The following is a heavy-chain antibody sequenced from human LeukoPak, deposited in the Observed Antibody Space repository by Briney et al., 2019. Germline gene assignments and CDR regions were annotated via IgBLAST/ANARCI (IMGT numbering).Heavy chain of an antibody. Sequence: ASVKVSCKASGYTFTSYDINWVRQATGQGLEWMGWMNPNSGNTGYAQKFQGRVTMTEDTSTDTAYMELSSLRSEDTAVYYCATVPLSGSYYWGQGTLVTVSS. J-gene: IGHJ4*02. CDR1: GYTFTSYD. CDR2: MNPNSGNT. D-gene: IGHD1-26*01. V-gene: IGHV1-8*01. CDR3: ATVPLSGSYY.